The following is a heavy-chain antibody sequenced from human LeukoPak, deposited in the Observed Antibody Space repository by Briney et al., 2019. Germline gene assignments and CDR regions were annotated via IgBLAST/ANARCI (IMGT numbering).Heavy chain of an antibody. CDR3: ARDPLPAAIEYFQH. CDR1: GFTFSSYA. Sequence: GGSLRLSCAASGFTFSSYAMHWVRQAPGKGLEWVAVISYDGSNKYYADSVKGRFTIPRDNSKNTLYLQMNSLRAEDTAVYYCARDPLPAAIEYFQHWGQGTLVTVSS. V-gene: IGHV3-30-3*01. D-gene: IGHD2-2*01. J-gene: IGHJ1*01. CDR2: ISYDGSNK.